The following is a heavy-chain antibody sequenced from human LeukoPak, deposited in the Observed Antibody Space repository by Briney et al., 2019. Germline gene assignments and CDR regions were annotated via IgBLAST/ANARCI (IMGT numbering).Heavy chain of an antibody. Sequence: SVKVSCKASGGTFSSYAISWVRQAPGQGLEWMGGIIAIFGTANYAQKFQGRVTVTADESTSTAYMELSSLRSEDTAVYYCARDKAARPARYWFDPWGQGTLVTVSS. D-gene: IGHD6-6*01. V-gene: IGHV1-69*01. CDR3: ARDKAARPARYWFDP. CDR2: IIAIFGTA. J-gene: IGHJ5*02. CDR1: GGTFSSYA.